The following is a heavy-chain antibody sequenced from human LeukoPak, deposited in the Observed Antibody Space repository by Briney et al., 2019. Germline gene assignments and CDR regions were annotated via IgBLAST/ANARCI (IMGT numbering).Heavy chain of an antibody. CDR2: IIPILGIA. CDR1: GGTFSSYA. CDR3: ARGNRRDNWNDEDAFDI. J-gene: IGHJ3*02. Sequence: SVKVSCKASGGTFSSYAISWVRQAPGQGLEWMGRIIPILGIATYAQKFQGRVTITADKSTSTAYMELSSLRSEDTAVYYCARGNRRDNWNDEDAFDIWGQGTMVTVSS. V-gene: IGHV1-69*04. D-gene: IGHD1-1*01.